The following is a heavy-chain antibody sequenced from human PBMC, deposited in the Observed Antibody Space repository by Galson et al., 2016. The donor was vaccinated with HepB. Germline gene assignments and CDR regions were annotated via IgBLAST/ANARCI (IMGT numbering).Heavy chain of an antibody. CDR1: GYTFTSYY. CDR3: ARDLESGSGWYIFDY. D-gene: IGHD6-19*01. CDR2: INPSAGST. J-gene: IGHJ4*02. V-gene: IGHV1-46*01. Sequence: SVKVSCKASGYTFTSYYMHWVRQTPGQGLEWMGIINPSAGSTSYAQKFQGRVTMTRDTSTSTVYMELSSLRSEDTAVYYCARDLESGSGWYIFDYWGQGTLVTVSS.